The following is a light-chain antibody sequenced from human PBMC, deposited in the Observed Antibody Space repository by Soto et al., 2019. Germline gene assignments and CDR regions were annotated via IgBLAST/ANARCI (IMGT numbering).Light chain of an antibody. Sequence: AIRMTQSPSSFSASTGDRVTITCRASQGISSYLAWYQQKPGKAPKLLIYAASTLQSGVPSRFSGSGSGTDFTLTISCLKSEDFATYYCQQYYSYPSFGPGTKVDIK. CDR1: QGISSY. V-gene: IGKV1-8*01. J-gene: IGKJ3*01. CDR2: AAS. CDR3: QQYYSYPS.